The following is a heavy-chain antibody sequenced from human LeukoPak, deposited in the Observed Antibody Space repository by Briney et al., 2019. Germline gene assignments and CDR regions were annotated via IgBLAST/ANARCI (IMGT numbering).Heavy chain of an antibody. CDR2: VYTSGNT. V-gene: IGHV4-4*07. J-gene: IGHJ2*01. CDR1: GGSISSYY. CDR3: ATNRAEL. D-gene: IGHD2-2*01. Sequence: SETLSLTCTVSGGSISSYYWSWIRQPAGKGLEWIGRVYTSGNTNYNPSFRSRVTISLDTAKNQFSLKLNSVTAADSAVYYCATNRAELWGRGTLVTVSS.